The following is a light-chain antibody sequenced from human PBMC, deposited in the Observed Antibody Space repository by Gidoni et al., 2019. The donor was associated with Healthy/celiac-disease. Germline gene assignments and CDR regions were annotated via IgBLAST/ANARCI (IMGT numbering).Light chain of an antibody. V-gene: IGLV3-1*01. CDR1: KLGDKY. J-gene: IGLJ2*01. CDR3: QAWHSSTVV. Sequence: PGQTASITCSGDKLGDKYACWYQQKPGQSPVLVIYQDTKRPSGIPERFSGSNSGNTATLTISGTQAMDEADYYCQAWHSSTVVFGGGTKLTVL. CDR2: QDT.